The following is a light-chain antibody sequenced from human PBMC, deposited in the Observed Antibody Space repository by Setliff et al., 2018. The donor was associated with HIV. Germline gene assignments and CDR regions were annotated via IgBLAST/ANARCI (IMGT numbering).Light chain of an antibody. J-gene: IGKJ4*01. CDR3: QQSHTSPVT. CDR1: QSVLYSPNNKNY. V-gene: IGKV4-1*01. Sequence: DIVMTQSPDSVAVSLGERATINCKSSQSVLYSPNNKNYLLWHQQKPEQPPKLLIHWASTREPGVPDRFRGSGSGTDFTLTISRLQAEDVAVYYCQQSHTSPVTVGGGTKVDIK. CDR2: WAS.